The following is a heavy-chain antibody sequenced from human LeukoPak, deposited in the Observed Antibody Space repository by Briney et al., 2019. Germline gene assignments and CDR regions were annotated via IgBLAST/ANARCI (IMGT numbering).Heavy chain of an antibody. J-gene: IGHJ4*02. CDR1: GYTFTSYG. CDR3: ARYSYSTAWGFDY. V-gene: IGHV1-18*01. Sequence: ASVKVSCKASGYTFTSYGITWVRQAPGQGLEWMGWISAYNGNTNYAQNLQGRVTMTTDTSTSTAYMELRSLRSVDTAVYYCARYSYSTAWGFDYWGQGTLVAVSS. CDR2: ISAYNGNT. D-gene: IGHD3-10*01.